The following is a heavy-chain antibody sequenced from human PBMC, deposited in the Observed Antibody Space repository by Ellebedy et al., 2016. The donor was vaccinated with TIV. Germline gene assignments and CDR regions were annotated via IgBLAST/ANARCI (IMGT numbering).Heavy chain of an antibody. Sequence: SETLSLXCAVYGASFSHYYWSWIRQPPGKGLEWIGEINHSGSTYYNPSLRSRVTLSVDTSKNQFSLKLSSVSAADTAVYFCARGRGGSYSIPFDYWGQGALVTVSS. D-gene: IGHD1-26*01. CDR2: INHSGST. CDR3: ARGRGGSYSIPFDY. V-gene: IGHV4-34*01. CDR1: GASFSHYY. J-gene: IGHJ4*02.